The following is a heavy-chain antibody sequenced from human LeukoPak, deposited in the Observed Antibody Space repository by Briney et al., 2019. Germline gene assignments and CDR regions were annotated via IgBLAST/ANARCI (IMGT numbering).Heavy chain of an antibody. CDR3: AKDRGSVAVAGIDY. Sequence: GGSLRLSCVGSGFTFSNYGMSWVRQAPGKGLGWVSAMSGYGGSTHYADSVKGRFTVSRENSKNTLYLQMNRLRAEDTALYYCAKDRGSVAVAGIDYWGQGTLVTFSS. V-gene: IGHV3-23*01. CDR2: MSGYGGST. D-gene: IGHD6-19*01. J-gene: IGHJ4*02. CDR1: GFTFSNYG.